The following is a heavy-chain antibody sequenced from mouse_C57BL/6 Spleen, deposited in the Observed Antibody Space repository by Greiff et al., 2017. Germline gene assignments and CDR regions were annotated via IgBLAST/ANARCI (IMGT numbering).Heavy chain of an antibody. CDR3: ARRSYGSSYEFAY. CDR1: GFSLTSYG. J-gene: IGHJ3*01. Sequence: VKLMESGPGLVQPSPSLSITCTVSGFSLTSYGVHWVRQSPGKGLEWLGVIWSGGSTDYNAAFISRLGISKDNSKSQVFFKMNSLQADDTAIYYCARRSYGSSYEFAYWGQGTLVTVSA. CDR2: IWSGGST. D-gene: IGHD1-1*01. V-gene: IGHV2-2*01.